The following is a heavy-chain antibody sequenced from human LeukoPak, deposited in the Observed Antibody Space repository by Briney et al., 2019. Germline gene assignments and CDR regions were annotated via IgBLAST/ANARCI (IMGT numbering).Heavy chain of an antibody. D-gene: IGHD5-12*01. CDR3: AREPTSGREPTSGRPLDY. V-gene: IGHV4-4*07. CDR2: IYSSGSN. J-gene: IGHJ4*02. CDR1: GGTISGYF. Sequence: SETLSLTCTVSGGTISGYFWSWIRQPAGKGLEWIGRIYSSGSNNYNPSLKSRVTMSLDTSKNHLSLNLSSVTAADTAVYYCAREPTSGREPTSGRPLDYWGQGTLVTVSS.